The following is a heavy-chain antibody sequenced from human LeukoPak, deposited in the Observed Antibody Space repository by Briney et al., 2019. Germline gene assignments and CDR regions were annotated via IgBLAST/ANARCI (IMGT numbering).Heavy chain of an antibody. J-gene: IGHJ3*02. V-gene: IGHV3-48*01. CDR1: GFTISNYR. Sequence: GGSLRLSCVASGFTISNYRMNWVSQAPGKGLEWVSNISSSSSSIFYADTVKGRFTISRDNVKNSLDLQMNSLRVEDTGVYYCARETDSAFDIWGQGTMVTVA. CDR3: ARETDSAFDI. CDR2: ISSSSSSI.